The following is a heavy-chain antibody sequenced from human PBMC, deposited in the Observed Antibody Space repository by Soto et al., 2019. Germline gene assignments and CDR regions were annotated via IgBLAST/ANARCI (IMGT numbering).Heavy chain of an antibody. CDR2: ILSIFGTP. V-gene: IGHV1-69*01. D-gene: IGHD5-18*01. Sequence: GASLKVSCNTAAGTFSNSSIIWWLQPLGHGLEGMGGILSIFGTPNYAQKFQGRLTISADEFSSTAYKQLNILRSEYAAAYYCAAPAEAMNTAMLKGLEHWGQGSLVTVSS. CDR1: AGTFSNSS. CDR3: AAPAEAMNTAMLKGLEH. J-gene: IGHJ5*02.